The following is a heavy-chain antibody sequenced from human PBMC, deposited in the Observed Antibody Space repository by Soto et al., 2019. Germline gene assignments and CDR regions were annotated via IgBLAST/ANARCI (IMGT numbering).Heavy chain of an antibody. Sequence: PGGSLRLSCAISGFTFSNYGMHWVRQAPGKGLEWVAVISNDASKKYHADSVMGRFTISRDNSKNTLYLQMNSLGPEDTAVYYCAKDRDYGSGSYYHGMDVWGQGTTVTVSS. CDR1: GFTFSNYG. J-gene: IGHJ6*02. V-gene: IGHV3-30*18. D-gene: IGHD3-10*01. CDR2: ISNDASKK. CDR3: AKDRDYGSGSYYHGMDV.